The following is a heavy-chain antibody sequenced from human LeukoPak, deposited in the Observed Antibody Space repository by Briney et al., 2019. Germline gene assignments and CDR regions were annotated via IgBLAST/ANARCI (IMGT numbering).Heavy chain of an antibody. V-gene: IGHV1-18*01. CDR2: FSAYNGNT. CDR3: ARYWNYGVAPGEWFDP. Sequence: GASVKVSCKASGYTFTSYGISWVRQAPGQGLEWMGWFSAYNGNTNYAQKLQGRVTMTTDTSTSTAYMELRSLRSDDTAVYYCARYWNYGVAPGEWFDPWGQGTLVTVSS. CDR1: GYTFTSYG. D-gene: IGHD1-7*01. J-gene: IGHJ5*02.